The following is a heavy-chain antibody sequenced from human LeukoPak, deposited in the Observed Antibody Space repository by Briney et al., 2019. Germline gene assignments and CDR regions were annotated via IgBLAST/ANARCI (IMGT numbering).Heavy chain of an antibody. J-gene: IGHJ4*02. V-gene: IGHV3-30*18. CDR2: ISYDGSNK. CDR1: GFTFSDHY. D-gene: IGHD6-19*01. Sequence: GGSLRLSCAASGFTFSDHYMDWVRQAPGKGLEWVAVISYDGSNKYYADSVKGRFTISRDNSKNTLYLQMNSLRAEDTAVYYCAKDWGSSGWYLGYWGQGTLVTVSS. CDR3: AKDWGSSGWYLGY.